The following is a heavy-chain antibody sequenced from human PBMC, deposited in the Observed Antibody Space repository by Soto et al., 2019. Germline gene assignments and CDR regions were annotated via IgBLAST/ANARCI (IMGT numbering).Heavy chain of an antibody. Sequence: QVQLEESGGGVVQPGRSLRLSCAASGFTFSYYALHWVRQAPGKGLEWVAYISNDGSQKLYTDSVKGRLSISRDNSKNTLYLEMNSLRAEDTAGYYCARAGGGYLDYWGQGSLVTVSS. V-gene: IGHV3-30*04. CDR3: ARAGGGYLDY. CDR2: ISNDGSQK. CDR1: GFTFSYYA. D-gene: IGHD6-25*01. J-gene: IGHJ4*02.